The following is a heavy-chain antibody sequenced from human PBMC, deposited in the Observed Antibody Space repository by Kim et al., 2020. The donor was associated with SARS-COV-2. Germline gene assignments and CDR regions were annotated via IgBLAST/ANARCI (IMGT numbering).Heavy chain of an antibody. CDR2: ISGSGGST. J-gene: IGHJ4*02. CDR3: AKDPALRELLDPDY. CDR1: GFTFSSYA. Sequence: GGSLRLSCAASGFTFSSYAMSWVRQAPGKGLEWVSAISGSGGSTYYADSVKGRFTISRDNSKNTLYLQMNSLRAEDTAVYYCAKDPALRELLDPDYWGQGTLVTVSS. D-gene: IGHD1-26*01. V-gene: IGHV3-23*01.